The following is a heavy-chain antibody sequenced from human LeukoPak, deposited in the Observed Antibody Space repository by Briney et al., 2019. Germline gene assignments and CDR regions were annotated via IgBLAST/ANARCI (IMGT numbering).Heavy chain of an antibody. Sequence: VKPSETLSLTCTVSGDSISSYYWSWIRQPAGKGLEWIGRIYTSGSTNYNPSLKSRVTMSVDTSKNQFSLKLSSVTAADTAVYYCARDRRYYDSSGYPIFDYWGQGTLVTVSS. CDR1: GDSISSYY. J-gene: IGHJ4*02. D-gene: IGHD3-22*01. CDR3: ARDRRYYDSSGYPIFDY. CDR2: IYTSGST. V-gene: IGHV4-4*07.